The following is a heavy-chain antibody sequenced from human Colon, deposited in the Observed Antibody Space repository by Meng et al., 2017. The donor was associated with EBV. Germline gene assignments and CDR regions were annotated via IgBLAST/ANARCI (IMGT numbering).Heavy chain of an antibody. CDR2: INHSGST. J-gene: IGHJ4*02. CDR1: GGSFSGYY. D-gene: IGHD1-26*01. CDR3: ARGPVGSYYLYYFDY. Sequence: QLWGAGLLKPSETLSLTCPVYGGSFSGYYWSWIRQPPENGLECIGEINHSGSTNYNPSLKSRVTISVDTSKKQFSLKLSSVTAADTAVYYCARGPVGSYYLYYFDYWGQGTLVTVSS. V-gene: IGHV4-34*01.